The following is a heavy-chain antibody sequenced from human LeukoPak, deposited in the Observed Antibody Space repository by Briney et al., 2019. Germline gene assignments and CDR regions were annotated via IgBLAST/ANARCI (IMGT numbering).Heavy chain of an antibody. Sequence: GGSLRLSCAASGFTFSNAWMSWVRQAPGKGLEWVGRIKSKTDDGTTDYAAPVKGRFTISRDDSKNTLYLQMNSLKTEDTAVYYCTTYGSGRKFDYWGQGILVTVSS. CDR3: TTYGSGRKFDY. D-gene: IGHD3-10*01. J-gene: IGHJ4*02. CDR2: IKSKTDDGTT. CDR1: GFTFSNAW. V-gene: IGHV3-15*01.